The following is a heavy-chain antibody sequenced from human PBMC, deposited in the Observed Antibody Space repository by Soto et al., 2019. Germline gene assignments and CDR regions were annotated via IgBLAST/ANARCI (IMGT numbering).Heavy chain of an antibody. CDR1: GYTFTSYA. J-gene: IGHJ6*02. V-gene: IGHV1-3*01. D-gene: IGHD6-13*01. Sequence: ASVKVSCKASGYTFTSYAMHWVRQAPGQRLEWMGWINAGNGNTKYSQKFQGRVTITRDTSASTAYMELSSLRSEDTAVYYCAREIGRAEAGTAYYGMDFCAQAPKV. CDR2: INAGNGNT. CDR3: AREIGRAEAGTAYYGMDF.